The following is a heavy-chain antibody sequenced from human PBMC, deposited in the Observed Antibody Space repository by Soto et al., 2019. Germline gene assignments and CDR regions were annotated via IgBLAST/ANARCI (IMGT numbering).Heavy chain of an antibody. CDR3: ASPYGGNSHDYYGMDV. D-gene: IGHD4-17*01. Sequence: SVKVSCKASGGTFSSYAISWVRQAPGQGLEWMGGIIPIFGTANYAQKFQGRVTITADKSTSTVYMGLSSLRSEDTAVYYCASPYGGNSHDYYGMDVWGQGTTVTVSS. CDR1: GGTFSSYA. V-gene: IGHV1-69*06. J-gene: IGHJ6*02. CDR2: IIPIFGTA.